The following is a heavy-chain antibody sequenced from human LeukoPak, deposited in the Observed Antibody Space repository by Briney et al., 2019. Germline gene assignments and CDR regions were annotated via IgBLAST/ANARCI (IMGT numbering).Heavy chain of an antibody. J-gene: IGHJ3*02. CDR2: IRGGGGSA. CDR1: GFTFSAYA. D-gene: IGHD4-17*01. V-gene: IGHV3-23*01. Sequence: VGSLRISCTGSGFTFSAYAMMWVRQAPGKWPEWISAIRGGGGSAFYSDSVKGRFTISRDNSKYTLFLKMKRLRAEDMDVYYCARDPNGDYIGAFDMWGPGTMVTVSS. CDR3: ARDPNGDYIGAFDM.